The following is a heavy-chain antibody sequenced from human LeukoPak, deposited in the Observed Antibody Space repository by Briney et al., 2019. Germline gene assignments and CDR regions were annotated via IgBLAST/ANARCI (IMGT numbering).Heavy chain of an antibody. CDR3: ARAATYYYDSSGYSEGY. D-gene: IGHD3-22*01. CDR2: INPNSGGT. V-gene: IGHV1-2*06. J-gene: IGHJ4*02. CDR1: GYTFTGYY. Sequence: ASVKVSCKASGYTFTGYYMHWVRQAPGQGLEWMGRINPNSGGTNYAQKFQGRVTMTRDTSISTAYMELSRLRSDDTAVYYCARAATYYYDSSGYSEGYWGQGTLVTVSS.